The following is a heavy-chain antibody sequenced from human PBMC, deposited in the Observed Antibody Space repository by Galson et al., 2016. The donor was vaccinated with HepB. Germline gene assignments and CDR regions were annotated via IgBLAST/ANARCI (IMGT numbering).Heavy chain of an antibody. CDR1: GFTFSSFA. D-gene: IGHD5-12*01. V-gene: IGHV3-30*03. Sequence: SLRLSCAASGFTFSSFAMHWVRQAPGKGLEWVAVISFDGSDKDYADSVKGRFTISRDNSKNTLDLQVNILKVEDTAVYYCVRDKEGGYGFDYWGQGILVTVSS. J-gene: IGHJ4*01. CDR2: ISFDGSDK. CDR3: VRDKEGGYGFDY.